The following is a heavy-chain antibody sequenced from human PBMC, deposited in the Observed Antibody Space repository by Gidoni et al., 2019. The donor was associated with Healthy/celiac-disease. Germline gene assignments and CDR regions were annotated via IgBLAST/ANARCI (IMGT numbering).Heavy chain of an antibody. Sequence: QVQLVESGGGVVQPGRSLRLSCAASGFTFSSYGMPWVRQAPGKGLEWVAVISYDGSNKYCADSVKGRFTSSRDNSKNTLYLQMNSLRAEDTAVYYCAKMGGDRAFDIWGQGTMVTVSS. CDR2: ISYDGSNK. D-gene: IGHD2-21*02. CDR1: GFTFSSYG. CDR3: AKMGGDRAFDI. V-gene: IGHV3-30*18. J-gene: IGHJ3*02.